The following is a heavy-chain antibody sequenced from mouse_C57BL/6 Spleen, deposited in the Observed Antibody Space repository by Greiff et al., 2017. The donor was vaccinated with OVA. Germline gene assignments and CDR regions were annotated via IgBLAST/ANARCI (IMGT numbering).Heavy chain of an antibody. D-gene: IGHD2-5*01. CDR3: AREDSNYLAWFAY. Sequence: VHVKQSGPELVKPGASVKIPCKASGYTFTDYNMDWVKQSHGKSLEWIGDINPNNVGTIYNQKFKGKATLTVDKSSSTAYMELRSLTSEDTAVYYCAREDSNYLAWFAYWGQGTLVTVSA. V-gene: IGHV1-18*01. CDR1: GYTFTDYN. J-gene: IGHJ3*01. CDR2: INPNNVGT.